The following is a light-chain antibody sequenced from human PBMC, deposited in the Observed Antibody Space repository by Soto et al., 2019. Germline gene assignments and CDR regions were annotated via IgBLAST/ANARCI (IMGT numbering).Light chain of an antibody. Sequence: SALTQPASVSGSPGQSITLSCTGTTSDLGRYKFVSWYQQYPGKAPRLMMYEVSNRPSGVSNRFSGSKSGNTASLTISGLQAEDEAIYYCSSSTNTSTLVIFGGGTKLTVL. CDR3: SSSTNTSTLVI. CDR1: TSDLGRYKF. J-gene: IGLJ2*01. CDR2: EVS. V-gene: IGLV2-14*01.